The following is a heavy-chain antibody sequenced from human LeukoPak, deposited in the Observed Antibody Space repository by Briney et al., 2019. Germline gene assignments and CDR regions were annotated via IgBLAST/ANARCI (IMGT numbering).Heavy chain of an antibody. Sequence: GRSLRLSCAASGFTFDDYAMHWVRQAPGKGLEWVAVITYDGSNKYYADSVKGRFTISRDNSRNTLYLQMNSLRAEDTAVYYCARGLLGATTSYFDYWGQGTLVTVSS. CDR3: ARGLLGATTSYFDY. CDR2: ITYDGSNK. V-gene: IGHV3-30-3*01. J-gene: IGHJ4*02. D-gene: IGHD1-26*01. CDR1: GFTFDDYA.